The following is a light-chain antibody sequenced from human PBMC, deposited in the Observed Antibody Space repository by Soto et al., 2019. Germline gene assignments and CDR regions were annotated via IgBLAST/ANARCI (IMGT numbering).Light chain of an antibody. J-gene: IGKJ1*01. V-gene: IGKV1-5*01. CDR2: DVS. CDR1: QSISGW. Sequence: DIQMTQSPSTLSASVGDRVTITCRASQSISGWLAWYQQKPGKAPKLLIYDVSSLESGVPSRFSGSGSGTAFTLAISSLQPDDFATYYCQQYNSYPWTFGQGTKVEIK. CDR3: QQYNSYPWT.